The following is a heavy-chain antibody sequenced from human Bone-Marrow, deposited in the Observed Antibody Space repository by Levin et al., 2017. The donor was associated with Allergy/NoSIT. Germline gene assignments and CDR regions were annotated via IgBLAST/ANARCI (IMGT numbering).Heavy chain of an antibody. J-gene: IGHJ4*02. D-gene: IGHD6-13*01. Sequence: SLKISCAASGFTFDDYAMHWVRQAPGKGLEWVSGISWNSGSIGYADSVKGRFTISRDNAKNSLYLQMNSLRAEDTALYYCAKDLQLYSSSCPGGQGTLVTVSS. CDR2: ISWNSGSI. CDR3: AKDLQLYSSSCP. V-gene: IGHV3-9*01. CDR1: GFTFDDYA.